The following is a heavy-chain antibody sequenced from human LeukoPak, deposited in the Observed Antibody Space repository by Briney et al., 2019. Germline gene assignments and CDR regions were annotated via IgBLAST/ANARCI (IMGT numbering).Heavy chain of an antibody. CDR2: ISPNSGGT. CDR3: ARGMEPPNLYYMDV. Sequence: ASVKVSCKASGYPFTGYYMHWVRQAPGQGLEWMAWISPNSGGTNYAQKFQGRVTVTRDTSISTAYMELSRLRSDDTAVYYCARGMEPPNLYYMDVWGKGTTVTVSS. J-gene: IGHJ6*03. D-gene: IGHD1-26*01. CDR1: GYPFTGYY. V-gene: IGHV1-2*02.